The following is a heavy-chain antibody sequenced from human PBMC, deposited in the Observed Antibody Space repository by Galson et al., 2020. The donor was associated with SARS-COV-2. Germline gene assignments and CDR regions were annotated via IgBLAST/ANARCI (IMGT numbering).Heavy chain of an antibody. CDR3: ARGALSYSSGWQDGFDY. Sequence: GESLKIPCAASGFTFSSYEMNWVRQAPGKGLEWVSYISSSGSTIYYADSVKGRFTISRDNAKNSLYLQMNSLRAEDTAVYYCARGALSYSSGWQDGFDYWGQGTLVTVSS. CDR2: ISSSGSTI. V-gene: IGHV3-48*03. D-gene: IGHD6-19*01. CDR1: GFTFSSYE. J-gene: IGHJ4*02.